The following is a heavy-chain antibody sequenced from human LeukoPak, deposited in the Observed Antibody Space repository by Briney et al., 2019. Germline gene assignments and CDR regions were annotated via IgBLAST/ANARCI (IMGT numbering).Heavy chain of an antibody. CDR2: IRYDGSNK. CDR3: AKTSVIFFYMDV. V-gene: IGHV3-30*02. J-gene: IGHJ6*03. Sequence: GGSLRLSCTASGFTFSSYGMHWVRQAPGKGLEWVAFIRYDGSNKYYADSVKGRFTISRDNSKNTLYLQMNSLRAEDTAVYYCAKTSVIFFYMDVWGKGTTVTISS. CDR1: GFTFSSYG. D-gene: IGHD3-9*01.